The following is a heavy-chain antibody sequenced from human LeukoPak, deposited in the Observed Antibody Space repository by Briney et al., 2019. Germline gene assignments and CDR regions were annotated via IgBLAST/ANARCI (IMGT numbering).Heavy chain of an antibody. CDR2: IKQDGSEK. J-gene: IGHJ4*02. V-gene: IGHV3-7*01. D-gene: IGHD3-22*01. CDR3: AILTSSVDDY. CDR1: GFTFSSRDW. Sequence: GGSLRLSCVASGFTFSSRDWMTWVRQAPGKGLEWVANIKQDGSEKNYVDSVKGRFTISRDNAKNSVDLQMNSLRAEDTAVYYCAILTSSVDDYWGQGTLVTVSS.